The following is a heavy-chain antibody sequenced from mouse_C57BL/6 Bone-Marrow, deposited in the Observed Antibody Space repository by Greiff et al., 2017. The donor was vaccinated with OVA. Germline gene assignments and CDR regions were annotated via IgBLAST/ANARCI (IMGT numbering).Heavy chain of an antibody. V-gene: IGHV5-9*01. D-gene: IGHD1-1*01. CDR3: ARQGYYGSSPRYFDV. J-gene: IGHJ1*03. CDR1: GFTFSSYT. Sequence: EVKVVESGGGLVKPGGSLKLSCAASGFTFSSYTMSWVRQTPEKRLEWVATISGGGGNTYYPDSVKGRFTISRDNAKNTLYLQMSSLRSEDTALYYCARQGYYGSSPRYFDVWGTGTTVTVSS. CDR2: ISGGGGNT.